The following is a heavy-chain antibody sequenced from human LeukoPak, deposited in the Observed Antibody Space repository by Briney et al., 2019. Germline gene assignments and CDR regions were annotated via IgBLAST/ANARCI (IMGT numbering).Heavy chain of an antibody. CDR2: IYYSGNT. CDR3: ARGYCSGGSCYVNWFDP. CDR1: GGSIISSSYY. Sequence: SGTLSLTCAVSGGSIISSSYYWGWIRQPPGKGLEWIGSIYYSGNTYYNPSLKSRVTISVDTSKNQFSLKLTSVTAADTAVYYCARGYCSGGSCYVNWFDPWGQGTLVTVSS. J-gene: IGHJ5*02. D-gene: IGHD2-15*01. V-gene: IGHV4-39*01.